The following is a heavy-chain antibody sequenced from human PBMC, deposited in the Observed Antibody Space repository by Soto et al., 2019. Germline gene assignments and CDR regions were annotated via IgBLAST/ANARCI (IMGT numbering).Heavy chain of an antibody. CDR1: GFTFSSYA. Sequence: EVLLLESGGGLVQPGGSLRLSCAASGFTFSSYAMSWVRQAPGKGLEWVSAISGSGGSTYYADSVKGRFTISRDNSKNTLYLQMNSLRAEDTAVYYCAIHTLIYGDRHFDYWGQGTLVTVSS. V-gene: IGHV3-23*01. CDR2: ISGSGGST. CDR3: AIHTLIYGDRHFDY. J-gene: IGHJ4*02. D-gene: IGHD4-17*01.